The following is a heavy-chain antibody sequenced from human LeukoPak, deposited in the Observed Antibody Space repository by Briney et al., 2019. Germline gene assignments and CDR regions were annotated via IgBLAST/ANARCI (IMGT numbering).Heavy chain of an antibody. V-gene: IGHV3-21*01. CDR3: ARESPYNWNDGTRVFAFDI. CDR1: GFTFSSYS. Sequence: PGGSLRLSCAASGFTFSSYSMNWVRQAPGKGLEWVSSISSSSSYIYYADSVKGRFTISRDNAKNSLYLQMNSLRAEDTAVYYCARESPYNWNDGTRVFAFDIWGQGTMVTVSS. D-gene: IGHD1-1*01. J-gene: IGHJ3*02. CDR2: ISSSSSYI.